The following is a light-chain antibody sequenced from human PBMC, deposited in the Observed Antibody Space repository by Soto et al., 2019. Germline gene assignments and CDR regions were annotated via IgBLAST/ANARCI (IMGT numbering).Light chain of an antibody. Sequence: DIQMTQSPSSLSASVAARVTITSRASQSMSSYLTWYQQKPGKAPKLLIYAASTLQSGVPSRYKGSGSGRDLTLSISSVQPVDFATYYCQQGYSTPPSFGQGQNVDI. J-gene: IGKJ1*01. CDR2: AAS. CDR3: QQGYSTPPS. V-gene: IGKV1-39*01. CDR1: QSMSSY.